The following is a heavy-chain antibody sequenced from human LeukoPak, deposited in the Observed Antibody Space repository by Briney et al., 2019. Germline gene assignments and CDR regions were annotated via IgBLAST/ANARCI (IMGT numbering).Heavy chain of an antibody. CDR1: GFTLSSYC. Sequence: GGSLSLFCAASGFTLSSYCMSWLRQATGKALEWVANKKQDGSEKYYVDSVKGRFTISRDNAKNSLYLQMNSLRAEDAAVYYCARDLLGVWGSYRPCDYWGQGTLVTVSS. V-gene: IGHV3-7*01. J-gene: IGHJ4*02. CDR2: KKQDGSEK. D-gene: IGHD3-16*02. CDR3: ARDLLGVWGSYRPCDY.